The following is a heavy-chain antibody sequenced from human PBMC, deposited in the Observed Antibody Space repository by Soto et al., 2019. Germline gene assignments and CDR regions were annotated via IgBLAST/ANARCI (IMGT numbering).Heavy chain of an antibody. J-gene: IGHJ6*02. Sequence: QLQLQESGSGLVKPSQTLSLTCAVSGGSISSGGYSWSWIRQPPGKGLEWIGYIYHSGSTYYNPSLKSRVTISVDRSKNQVSLKLSAVTAADTAVYYGARVPADYDYGMDVWGQGTTVTVSS. CDR3: ARVPADYDYGMDV. CDR2: IYHSGST. V-gene: IGHV4-30-2*01. CDR1: GGSISSGGYS.